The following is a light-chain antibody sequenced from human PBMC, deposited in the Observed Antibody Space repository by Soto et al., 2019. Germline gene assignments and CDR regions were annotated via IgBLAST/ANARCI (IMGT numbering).Light chain of an antibody. CDR2: DAS. J-gene: IGKJ4*01. CDR3: QQRSNRALT. Sequence: EIVLTQSPATLSLSPGERATLSCRASQSVSSYLAWYQQKPGQALRLLIYDASNRATGIPARFSGSGSGTDFTLTISSLEPEDFAVYYCQQRSNRALTFGGGTKVEIK. V-gene: IGKV3-11*01. CDR1: QSVSSY.